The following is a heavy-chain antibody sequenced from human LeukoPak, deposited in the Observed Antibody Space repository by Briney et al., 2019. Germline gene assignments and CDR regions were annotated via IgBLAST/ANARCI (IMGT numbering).Heavy chain of an antibody. CDR1: GGSFSGYY. D-gene: IGHD3-3*01. J-gene: IGHJ4*02. Sequence: SETLSLTCAVYGGSFSGYYWSWIRQPPGKGLEWIGEINHSRSTNYNPSLKSRVTISVDTSKNQFSLKLSSVTAADTAVYYCARSRITIFGVVKDYFDYWGQGTLVTVSS. CDR2: INHSRST. V-gene: IGHV4-34*01. CDR3: ARSRITIFGVVKDYFDY.